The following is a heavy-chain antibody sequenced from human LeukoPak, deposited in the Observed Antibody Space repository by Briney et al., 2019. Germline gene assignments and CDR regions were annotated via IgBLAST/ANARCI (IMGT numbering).Heavy chain of an antibody. CDR3: ARDEYCSGGSCFEKGMDV. CDR1: GGSISSYY. CDR2: IYYSGST. V-gene: IGHV4-59*12. Sequence: SETLSLTCTVSGGSISSYYWSWVRQPPGKGLEWIGYIYYSGSTNYNPPLKSRVTISVDTSKNQFSLKLSSVTAADTAVYYCARDEYCSGGSCFEKGMDVWGQGTTVTVSS. J-gene: IGHJ6*02. D-gene: IGHD2-15*01.